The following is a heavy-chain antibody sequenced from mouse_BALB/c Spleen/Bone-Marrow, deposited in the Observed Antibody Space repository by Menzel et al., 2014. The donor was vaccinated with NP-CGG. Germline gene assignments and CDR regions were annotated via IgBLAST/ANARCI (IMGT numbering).Heavy chain of an antibody. CDR2: LLPGSDST. J-gene: IGHJ3*01. Sequence: VQLQESGAELMTPGASVKISCKATGYTFSSSWIEWVKQRPGPGLEWIGELLPGSDSTNYNENFKGKATFPADTSSNTAYMQLNSLTSEDSAVYFCARDSSDYLAWFAYWGQGTLVTVSA. CDR3: ARDSSDYLAWFAY. V-gene: IGHV1-9*01. D-gene: IGHD3-2*01. CDR1: GYTFSSSW.